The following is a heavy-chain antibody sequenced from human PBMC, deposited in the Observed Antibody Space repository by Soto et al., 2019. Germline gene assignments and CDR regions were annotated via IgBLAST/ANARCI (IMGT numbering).Heavy chain of an antibody. Sequence: SETLSLTCAVYGESFSGYIWTCIRQTPGKGLQWIGQINHSGSAYYNPSLKSRVTISVHTSNSQFSLELSSVTAADTAVYYCARGLITGSHYSGGWYYFDSWGQGTQVTVSS. V-gene: IGHV4-34*01. CDR2: INHSGSA. J-gene: IGHJ4*02. CDR3: ARGLITGSHYSGGWYYFDS. D-gene: IGHD6-19*01. CDR1: GESFSGYI.